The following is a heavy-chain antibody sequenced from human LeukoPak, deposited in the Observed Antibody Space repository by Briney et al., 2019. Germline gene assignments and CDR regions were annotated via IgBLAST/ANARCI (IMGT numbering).Heavy chain of an antibody. Sequence: SEALSLTCAVYGGSFSGYYWSWIRQPPGKGLEWIGEINHSGSTNYNPSLKSRVTISVDTSKNQFSLKLSSVTAADTAVYYCARGREYYDFWSGYYRFDYWGQGTLVTVSS. CDR3: ARGREYYDFWSGYYRFDY. CDR1: GGSFSGYY. D-gene: IGHD3-3*01. J-gene: IGHJ4*02. CDR2: INHSGST. V-gene: IGHV4-34*01.